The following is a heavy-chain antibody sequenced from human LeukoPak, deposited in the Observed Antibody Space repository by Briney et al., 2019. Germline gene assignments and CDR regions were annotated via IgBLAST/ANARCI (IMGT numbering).Heavy chain of an antibody. J-gene: IGHJ5*02. CDR1: GFTFSSFA. V-gene: IGHV3-23*01. CDR2: VSVSGDIS. Sequence: PGGSLRLSCAASGFTFSSFAMSWVRQAPEKGLEWVSAVSVSGDISYYADSVKGRFTISRDNSKNTLYLQMNGRRAKNTPFYFWGKGSGPVPTIDPGGGGTLVTSSS. D-gene: IGHD2-2*01. CDR3: GKGSGPVPTIDP.